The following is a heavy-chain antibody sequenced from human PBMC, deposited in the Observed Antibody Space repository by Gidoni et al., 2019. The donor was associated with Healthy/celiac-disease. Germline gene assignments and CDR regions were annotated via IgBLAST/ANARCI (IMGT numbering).Heavy chain of an antibody. V-gene: IGHV2-26*01. D-gene: IGHD1-26*01. CDR3: ARIVVGGSHGDFDY. J-gene: IGHJ4*02. CDR2: IFSNDEK. Sequence: QVTLKASGPVLVKPTEPLTLTCTVSGFSLSNARMGVSWIRQPPGKALEWLAHIFSNDEKSYSTSLKSRLTISKDTSKSQVVLTMTNMDPVDTATYYCARIVVGGSHGDFDYWGQGTLVTVSS. CDR1: GFSLSNARMG.